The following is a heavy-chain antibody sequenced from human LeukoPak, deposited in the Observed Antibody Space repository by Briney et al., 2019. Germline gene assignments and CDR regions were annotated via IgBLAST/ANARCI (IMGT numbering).Heavy chain of an antibody. D-gene: IGHD2/OR15-2a*01. V-gene: IGHV1-2*02. CDR1: GCTFTGYF. J-gene: IGHJ6*02. Sequence: ASVKVSCKASGCTFTGYFMHWVGQAPGQGLEGVGWINPNSGGTNYAQKFQGRVTMTRDTSISTAYMELSRLRSDDTAVYYCARDYGGIFYGMDVWGQGTTVTVSS. CDR3: ARDYGGIFYGMDV. CDR2: INPNSGGT.